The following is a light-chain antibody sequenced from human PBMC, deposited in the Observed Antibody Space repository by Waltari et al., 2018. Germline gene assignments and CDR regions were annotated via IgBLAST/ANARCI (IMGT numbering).Light chain of an antibody. Sequence: SYVLTQPPSVSVAPGQTARITCGGDNVGSKSVHWYQPRPGQAPVLVVYDDRDRPSEIPERFSGSNSGNTATLTISRVEAGDEADYYCQVWDVSSHHVVFGGGTKLTVL. V-gene: IGLV3-21*02. J-gene: IGLJ2*01. CDR1: NVGSKS. CDR3: QVWDVSSHHVV. CDR2: DDR.